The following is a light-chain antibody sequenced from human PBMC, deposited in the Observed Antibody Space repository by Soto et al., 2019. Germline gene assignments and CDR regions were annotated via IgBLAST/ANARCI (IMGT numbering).Light chain of an antibody. J-gene: IGKJ1*01. CDR2: KAS. Sequence: DIQMTQSPSTLSASVGDRVTITCRASQRISSWLAWYQQKPGKAPKLLIYKASSLESGVPSRFSGSGSGTEFTLTISSLQPDDFATYYCQQSNTYSQTFGQGTKVEIK. V-gene: IGKV1-5*03. CDR3: QQSNTYSQT. CDR1: QRISSW.